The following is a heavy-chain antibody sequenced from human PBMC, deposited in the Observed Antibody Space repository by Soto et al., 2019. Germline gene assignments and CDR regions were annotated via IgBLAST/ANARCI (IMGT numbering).Heavy chain of an antibody. CDR1: GFTFTNYA. D-gene: IGHD1-26*01. Sequence: EVQLSESGGDLRQPGGSLRLSCAASGFTFTNYAMTWVRQTPGKGLEWVSGISASGGLKYYADSVQGRFTVSRDNSKNILYLHMDNLRDEDTALYYCAREVGAPSGWLAPWGQGTQVTVSS. CDR2: ISASGGLK. V-gene: IGHV3-23*01. J-gene: IGHJ5*02. CDR3: AREVGAPSGWLAP.